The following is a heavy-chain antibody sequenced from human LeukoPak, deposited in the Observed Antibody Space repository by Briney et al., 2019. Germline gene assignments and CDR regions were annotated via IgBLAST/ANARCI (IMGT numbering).Heavy chain of an antibody. CDR3: ARRGFCSGGTCLTFDL. V-gene: IGHV4-59*08. Sequence: PSETLSLTCTVSGGCISNYYWSWIRQPPGKGLEWIGYIYYSGTTNYNPSLKSRLTISVDTSKNQFSLKLSSVTAADTAVYYCARRGFCSGGTCLTFDLWGQGTLVTVSS. CDR2: IYYSGTT. CDR1: GGCISNYY. D-gene: IGHD2-15*01. J-gene: IGHJ4*02.